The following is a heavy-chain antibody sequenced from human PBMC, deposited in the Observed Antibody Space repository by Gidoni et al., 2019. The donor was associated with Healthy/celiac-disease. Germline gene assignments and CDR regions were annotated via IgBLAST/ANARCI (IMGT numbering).Heavy chain of an antibody. V-gene: IGHV3-48*02. CDR3: AREPFYSYGWTLLDY. Sequence: EVQLVESGGGLLRPGGSLRLSCAASGLPFSSYSRNWVRQAPGQGLGWVSYISISSSTIYYADSVKGRFTISRDNAKNSLYLQMNSLRDEDTAVYYCAREPFYSYGWTLLDYWGQGTLVTVSS. CDR2: ISISSSTI. D-gene: IGHD5-18*01. J-gene: IGHJ4*02. CDR1: GLPFSSYS.